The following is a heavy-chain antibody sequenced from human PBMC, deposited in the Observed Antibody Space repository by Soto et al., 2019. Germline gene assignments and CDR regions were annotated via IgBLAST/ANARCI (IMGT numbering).Heavy chain of an antibody. D-gene: IGHD6-13*01. CDR2: IMPIFGRA. CDR3: ASWLKEAGIGGNYSYGMDV. V-gene: IGHV1-69*12. J-gene: IGHJ6*02. CDR1: GGTFSNYA. Sequence: QVQLVQSGAEVKKPGSSVKVSCKASGGTFSNYAFSWVRQAPGQGLEWLGGIMPIFGRADYAQKFRGRVTMTADESPTTAPMEVRSLRAEDTAVYYCASWLKEAGIGGNYSYGMDVWGQGTTVTVSS.